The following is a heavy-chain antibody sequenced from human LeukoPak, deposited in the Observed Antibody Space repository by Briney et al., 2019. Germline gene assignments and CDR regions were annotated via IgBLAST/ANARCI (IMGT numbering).Heavy chain of an antibody. D-gene: IGHD6-6*01. J-gene: IGHJ3*02. CDR1: GFAFSTYD. CDR2: IVVAGDT. V-gene: IGHV3-13*04. Sequence: PGGSLRLSCAASGFAFSTYDMHWVRQATGEGLEWVSAIVVAGDTYYPGSVKGRFTISRENAKNSLYLQMNSLRAGDTAVYYCARGFVHAFDIWGQGTMVTVSS. CDR3: ARGFVHAFDI.